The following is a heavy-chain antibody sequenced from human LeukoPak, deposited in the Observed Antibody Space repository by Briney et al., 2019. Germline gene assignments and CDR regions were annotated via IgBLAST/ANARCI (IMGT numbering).Heavy chain of an antibody. V-gene: IGHV3-21*01. Sequence: PGGSLRLSCAASGFTFSSYSMNWVRQAPGKGLEWVSSISSSSSYIYYADSVKGRFTISRDNAKNSLYLQMNSLRAEDTAVYYCARDQVTISPRTDAFDIWGQGTMVTVSS. CDR1: GFTFSSYS. CDR3: ARDQVTISPRTDAFDI. CDR2: ISSSSSYI. D-gene: IGHD3-3*01. J-gene: IGHJ3*02.